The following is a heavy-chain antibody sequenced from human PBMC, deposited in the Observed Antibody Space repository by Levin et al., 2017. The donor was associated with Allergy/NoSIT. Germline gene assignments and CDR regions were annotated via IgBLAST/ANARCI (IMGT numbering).Heavy chain of an antibody. D-gene: IGHD1-26*01. J-gene: IGHJ4*02. CDR2: TYYRSKWYN. CDR1: GDSVSSNSAA. Sequence: SETLSLTCAISGDSVSSNSAAWNWIRQSPSRGLEWLGRTYYRSKWYNDYAVSVKSRITINPDTSKNQFSLQLNSVTPEDTAVYYCARGAAIVGATSGIYYFDYWGQGTLVTVSS. V-gene: IGHV6-1*01. CDR3: ARGAAIVGATSGIYYFDY.